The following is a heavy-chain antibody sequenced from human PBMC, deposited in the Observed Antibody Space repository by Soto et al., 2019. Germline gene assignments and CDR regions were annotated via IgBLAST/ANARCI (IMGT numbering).Heavy chain of an antibody. CDR1: GYTFTSYG. V-gene: IGHV1-18*01. Sequence: QVHLVQSGAEVKKPGASVKVSCKGSGYTFTSYGITWVRQAPGQGLEWMGWISAHNGNTDYAQKLQGRVTVTRDTSTNTAYMKLRSLRSDDTAVYYCASGRDGDYWGQGALVTVSS. CDR2: ISAHNGNT. J-gene: IGHJ4*02. D-gene: IGHD1-26*01. CDR3: ASGRDGDY.